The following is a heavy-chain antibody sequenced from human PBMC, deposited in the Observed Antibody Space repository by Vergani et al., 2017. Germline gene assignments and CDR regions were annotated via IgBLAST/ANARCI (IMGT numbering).Heavy chain of an antibody. CDR3: ARGIVLRYFDWFLKWFDP. CDR1: GGSISSYY. CDR2: IYTSGST. J-gene: IGHJ5*02. D-gene: IGHD3-9*01. Sequence: QVQLQESGPGLVKPSETLSLTCTVSGGSISSYYWSWIRQPAGKGLEWIGRIYTSGSTNYNPSLKSRVTMSVDTSKNQFSLKLSSVTAADTAVYYCARGIVLRYFDWFLKWFDPWGQGTLVTVSS. V-gene: IGHV4-4*07.